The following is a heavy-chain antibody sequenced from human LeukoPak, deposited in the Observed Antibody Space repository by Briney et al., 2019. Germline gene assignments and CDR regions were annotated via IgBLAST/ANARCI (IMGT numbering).Heavy chain of an antibody. CDR3: ARLGYCTGGRCFDTFAV. J-gene: IGHJ3*01. CDR2: ISSSGSDI. D-gene: IGHD2-8*02. Sequence: GGSLRLSCVASGFTFRSYYMGWIRQAPGKGLDWISYISSSGSDIFYEDPVKGRFSLSRDNTRNSLYQQMNSLRAEDTAVYYCARLGYCTGGRCFDTFAVWRQGTMVTVSS. CDR1: GFTFRSYY. V-gene: IGHV3-11*01.